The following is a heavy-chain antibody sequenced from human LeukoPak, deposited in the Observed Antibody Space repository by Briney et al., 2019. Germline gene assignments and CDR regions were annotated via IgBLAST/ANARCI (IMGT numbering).Heavy chain of an antibody. CDR1: GYTFTGYY. J-gene: IGHJ5*02. Sequence: ASVKVSCKASGYTFTGYYMHWVRQAPGQGLEWMGWINPNSGGTNYAQKFQGRVTMTRDTSISTAYMELSRLRSDDTAVYCCARGPRTNSGYVGGFDPWGQGTLVTVSS. D-gene: IGHD5-12*01. CDR2: INPNSGGT. CDR3: ARGPRTNSGYVGGFDP. V-gene: IGHV1-2*02.